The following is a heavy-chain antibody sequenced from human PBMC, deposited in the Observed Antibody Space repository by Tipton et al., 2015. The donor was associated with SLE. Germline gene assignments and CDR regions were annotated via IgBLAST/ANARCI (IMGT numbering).Heavy chain of an antibody. Sequence: TLSLTCTVSGDSISSGGHYWTWIRHHPGRGLEWIGYIYYSGSTNYNPSLKSRVTISVDTSNNQFSLRLSSVTAADTAVYYCASAQWDANIYFDYWGQGTLVTVSS. CDR3: ASAQWDANIYFDY. CDR1: GDSISSGGHY. J-gene: IGHJ4*02. V-gene: IGHV4-61*08. D-gene: IGHD1-26*01. CDR2: IYYSGST.